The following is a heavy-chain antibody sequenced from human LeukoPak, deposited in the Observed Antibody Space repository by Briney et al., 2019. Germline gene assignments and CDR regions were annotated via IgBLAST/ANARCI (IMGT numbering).Heavy chain of an antibody. CDR3: ARHESIVVVVAARGFDS. Sequence: PSETLSLTCTVSGGSISSSSHYWSWIRQPPGKGLELIGSIYYTGSTSYNPSLKSRVTISVDTSKNQFSLKLSSVTAADTAVYYCARHESIVVVVAARGFDSWGQGTLVTVSS. CDR1: GGSISSSSHY. CDR2: IYYTGST. J-gene: IGHJ4*02. V-gene: IGHV4-39*01. D-gene: IGHD2-15*01.